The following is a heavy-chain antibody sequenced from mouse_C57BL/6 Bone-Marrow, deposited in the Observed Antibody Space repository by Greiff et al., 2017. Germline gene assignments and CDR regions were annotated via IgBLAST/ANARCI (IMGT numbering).Heavy chain of an antibody. D-gene: IGHD2-4*01. Sequence: QVQLLQSDAELVKPGASVKIYCKVSVYTFTDHTIHLMQHRPEPGLAWIGYIYPRDGSTKYNEKFKGKDTWTADKSSSTAYMQLNSLTSEDSAVYFCAIYYDYDWFAYWGQGTLVTVSA. J-gene: IGHJ3*01. CDR3: AIYYDYDWFAY. CDR2: IYPRDGST. CDR1: VYTFTDHT. V-gene: IGHV1-78*01.